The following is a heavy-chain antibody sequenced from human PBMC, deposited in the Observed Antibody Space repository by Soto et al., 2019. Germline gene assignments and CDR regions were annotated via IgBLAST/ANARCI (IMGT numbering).Heavy chain of an antibody. CDR3: ARIAVLNYYYYYYFIXV. Sequence: ASVNVSCKASGYTFTSYGIRWGRQAPGQGVERMGWISAYNGNTNYAQKLQGRVTMTTDTSTSTAYMELRSLRSDDTAVYYCARIAVLNYYYYYYFIXVRTKRTTVTVSS. D-gene: IGHD3-10*01. V-gene: IGHV1-18*01. CDR2: ISAYNGNT. J-gene: IGHJ6*03. CDR1: GYTFTSYG.